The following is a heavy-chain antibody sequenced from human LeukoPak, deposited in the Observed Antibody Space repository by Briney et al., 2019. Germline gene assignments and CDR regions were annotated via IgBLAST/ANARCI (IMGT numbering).Heavy chain of an antibody. Sequence: ASVKVSCKASGYTFTSYYMHWVRQAPGQGLEWMGIINPSGGSTSYAQKFQGRVTMTRDTSTSTVYMELSSLRSEDTAVYYCARDMEAVAGHYYYYGMDVWDQGTTVTVSS. CDR3: ARDMEAVAGHYYYYGMDV. CDR1: GYTFTSYY. J-gene: IGHJ6*02. V-gene: IGHV1-46*01. D-gene: IGHD6-19*01. CDR2: INPSGGST.